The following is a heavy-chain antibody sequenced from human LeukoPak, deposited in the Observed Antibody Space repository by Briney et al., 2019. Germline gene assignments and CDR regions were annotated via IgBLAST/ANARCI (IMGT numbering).Heavy chain of an antibody. D-gene: IGHD3-10*01. CDR1: GGSFSGHY. CDR3: ARRPMVRGVHYYYYMDV. CDR2: INHSGST. V-gene: IGHV4-34*01. Sequence: SETLSLTCAVYGGSFSGHYWSWIRQPPGKGLEWIGEINHSGSTNYNPSLKSRVTISVDTSKNQFSLKLSSVTAADTAVYYCARRPMVRGVHYYYYMDVWGKGTTVTISS. J-gene: IGHJ6*03.